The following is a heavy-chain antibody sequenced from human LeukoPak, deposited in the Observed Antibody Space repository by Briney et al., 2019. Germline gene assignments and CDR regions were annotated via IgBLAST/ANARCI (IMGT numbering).Heavy chain of an antibody. CDR2: IIPIFGTA. V-gene: IGHV1-69*13. J-gene: IGHJ6*03. D-gene: IGHD1-7*01. CDR3: ARGNYAPPYYYYYMDV. Sequence: RASVKVSCKASGGTFSSYAISWVRQAPGQGLEWMGGIIPIFGTANYAQKFQGRVTITADESTSTAYMELSSLRSEDTAVYYCARGNYAPPYYYYYMDVWGKGTTVTVSS. CDR1: GGTFSSYA.